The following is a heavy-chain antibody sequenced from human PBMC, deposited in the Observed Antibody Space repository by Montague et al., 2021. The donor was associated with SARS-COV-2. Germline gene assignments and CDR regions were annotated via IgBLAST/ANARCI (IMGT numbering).Heavy chain of an antibody. Sequence: SETLSLTCTVSGGSISSSSYYWGWIRQPPGKGLEWIGSIYYSGSTYYNPSLKSRVTISVDTSKNQFSLKLSSVTAADTAVYYCARTYYYGSVVWFDPWGQGTLVTVSS. V-gene: IGHV4-39*01. CDR1: GGSISSSSYY. CDR3: ARTYYYGSVVWFDP. D-gene: IGHD3-10*01. CDR2: IYYSGST. J-gene: IGHJ5*02.